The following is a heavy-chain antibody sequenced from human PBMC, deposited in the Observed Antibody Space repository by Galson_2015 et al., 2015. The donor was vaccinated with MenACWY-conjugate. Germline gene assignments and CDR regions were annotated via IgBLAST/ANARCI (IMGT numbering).Heavy chain of an antibody. CDR1: GFSLGAYW. D-gene: IGHD5-12*01. CDR2: SKHDGSET. Sequence: SLRLSCAASGFSLGAYWMHWVRQVPGKGLEWVSRSKHDGSETYYADSVKGRFTVSRDNVKNTLYLQMNGLRAEDTAIYYCLSGNSGYGNFDCWGQGTLVTASS. CDR3: LSGNSGYGNFDC. V-gene: IGHV3-74*01. J-gene: IGHJ4*01.